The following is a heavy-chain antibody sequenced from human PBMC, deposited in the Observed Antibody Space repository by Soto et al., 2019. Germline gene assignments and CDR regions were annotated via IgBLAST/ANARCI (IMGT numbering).Heavy chain of an antibody. CDR3: APHVSCSGGSCQYDAFAI. CDR2: VTADGGT. J-gene: IGHJ3*02. V-gene: IGHV3-23*01. CDR1: GFTVSSHA. D-gene: IGHD2-15*01. Sequence: EVQVLESGGGLVQPGGSLRLSCEGSGFTVSSHAMTWIRQAPGKGPEWVSTVTADGGTYYADSVKGRFAMSRDTSANTLYLQMNSLGAEATAAYYCAPHVSCSGGSCQYDAFAIRGQGTMVTVSS.